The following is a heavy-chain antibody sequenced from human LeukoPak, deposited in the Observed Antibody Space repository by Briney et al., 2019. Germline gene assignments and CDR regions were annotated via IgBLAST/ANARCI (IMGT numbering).Heavy chain of an antibody. Sequence: SVKVYCKASGGTFSSYAISWVRQAPGQGLEWMGIINPSGGSTSYAQKFQGRVTMTRDTSTSTVYMELSSLRSEDTAVYYCARATAIDAFDIWGQGTMVTVSS. V-gene: IGHV1-46*01. CDR2: INPSGGST. CDR1: GGTFSSYA. CDR3: ARATAIDAFDI. D-gene: IGHD5-18*01. J-gene: IGHJ3*02.